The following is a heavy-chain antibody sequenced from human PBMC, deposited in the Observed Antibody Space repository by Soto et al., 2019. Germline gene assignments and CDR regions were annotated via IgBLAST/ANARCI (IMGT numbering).Heavy chain of an antibody. V-gene: IGHV3-74*01. CDR2: INSDGSST. CDR1: GFTFSGYW. D-gene: IGHD3-22*01. CDR3: ARKKNYDTSGYYY. Sequence: GGSLRLSCAASGFTFSGYWMHWVRQAPGKGLVWVSRINSDGSSTNYADSVKGRFTVSRDNAKNTLYLQMNSLRVEDTAVYFCARKKNYDTSGYYYWGQGTQVTVSS. J-gene: IGHJ4*02.